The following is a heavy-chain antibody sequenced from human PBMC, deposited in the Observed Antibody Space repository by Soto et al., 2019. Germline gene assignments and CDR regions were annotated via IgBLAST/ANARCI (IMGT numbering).Heavy chain of an antibody. CDR3: ARAVGDFYFDY. CDR2: IKQDGSEK. CDR1: GFTFNGYW. V-gene: IGHV3-7*04. D-gene: IGHD1-26*01. J-gene: IGHJ4*02. Sequence: GGSLRLSCVASGFTFNGYWMYWVRQAPGKGLEWVANIKQDGSEKNYVDSVKGRFTVSRDNAKNSLYLQMNSLRVEDTAVYFCARAVGDFYFDYWGQGTLVTVSS.